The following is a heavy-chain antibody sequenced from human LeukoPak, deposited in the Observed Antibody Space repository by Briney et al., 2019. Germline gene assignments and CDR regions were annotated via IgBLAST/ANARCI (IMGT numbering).Heavy chain of an antibody. CDR3: ARNRRRASYYFDY. CDR1: GGSFSGYY. V-gene: IGHV4-34*01. CDR2: INHSGST. Sequence: SETLSLTCAVYGGSFSGYYWSWIRQPPGKGLEWIGEINHSGSTNYNPSLKSRVTISVDTSKNQFSLKLGSVTAADTAVYYCARNRRRASYYFDYWGQGTLVTVSS. J-gene: IGHJ4*02.